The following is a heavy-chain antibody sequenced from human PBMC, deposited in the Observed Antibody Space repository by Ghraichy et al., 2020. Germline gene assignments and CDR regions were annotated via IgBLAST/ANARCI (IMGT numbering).Heavy chain of an antibody. CDR1: GFTFSSYG. Sequence: GGSLRLSCAASGFTFSSYGMHWVRQAPGKGLEWVAVIWYDGSNKYYADSVKGRFTISRDNSKNTLYLQMNSLRAEDTAVYYCARDQRITIFGVVIMGGMDVWGQGTTVTVSS. V-gene: IGHV3-33*01. CDR2: IWYDGSNK. D-gene: IGHD3-3*01. CDR3: ARDQRITIFGVVIMGGMDV. J-gene: IGHJ6*02.